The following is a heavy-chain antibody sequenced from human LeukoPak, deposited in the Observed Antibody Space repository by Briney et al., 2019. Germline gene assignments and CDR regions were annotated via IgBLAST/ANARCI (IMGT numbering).Heavy chain of an antibody. Sequence: GGSLRLSCAASGFTFSSSWMSWVRQAPGKGLEWVTNIKPDGSEKYYVDSVKGRFTISRDNAKNSLYLQMNSLRAEDTAVYYCARDLWRYCSSTSCLFDYWGQGTLVTVSS. V-gene: IGHV3-7*01. CDR3: ARDLWRYCSSTSCLFDY. J-gene: IGHJ4*02. CDR1: GFTFSSSW. CDR2: IKPDGSEK. D-gene: IGHD2-2*01.